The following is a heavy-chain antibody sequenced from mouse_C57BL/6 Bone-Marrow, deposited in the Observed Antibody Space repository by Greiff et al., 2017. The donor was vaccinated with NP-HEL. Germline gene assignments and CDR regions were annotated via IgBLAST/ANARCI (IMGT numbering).Heavy chain of an antibody. CDR3: ARGRGDY. Sequence: EVQRVESEGGLVQPGSSMKLSCTASGFTFSDYYMAWVRQVPEKGLEWVANINYDGSSTYYLDSLKSRFIISRDNAKNILYLQMSSLKSEDTATYYCARGRGDYWGQGTTLTVSS. V-gene: IGHV5-16*01. CDR2: INYDGSST. CDR1: GFTFSDYY. J-gene: IGHJ2*01.